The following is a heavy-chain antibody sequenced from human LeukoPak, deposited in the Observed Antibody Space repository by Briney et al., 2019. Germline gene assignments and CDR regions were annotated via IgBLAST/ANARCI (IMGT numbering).Heavy chain of an antibody. CDR1: GGTFSSYA. J-gene: IGHJ6*03. V-gene: IGHV1-69*13. CDR2: IIPIFGTA. Sequence: GASVKVSCKASGGTFSSYAISWVRQAPGQGLEWVGGIIPIFGTANYAQKFQGRVTITADESTSTAYMELSSLRSEDTAVYYCARSLRDDYYYMDVWGKGTTVTVSS. CDR3: ARSLRDDYYYMDV.